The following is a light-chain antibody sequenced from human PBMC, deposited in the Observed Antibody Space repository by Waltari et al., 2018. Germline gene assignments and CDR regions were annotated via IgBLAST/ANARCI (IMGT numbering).Light chain of an antibody. J-gene: IGKJ2*01. V-gene: IGKV3-15*01. CDR1: RSVGSS. CDR2: SAS. CDR3: QQYYNWPYT. Sequence: ETTMTQSPATLSVSPGARVTLSCRASRSVGSSLAWYQQIPGQPPRLLIHSASPGATGPPARFSGSGSGTDFTLTISSLQSEDFAVYYCQQYYNWPYTFGQGTKLDIK.